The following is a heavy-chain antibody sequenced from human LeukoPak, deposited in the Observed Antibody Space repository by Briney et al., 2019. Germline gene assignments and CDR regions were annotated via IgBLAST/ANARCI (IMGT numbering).Heavy chain of an antibody. CDR2: IYYSGST. Sequence: SETLSLTCTVSGGSISSSSYYWGWIRQPPGKGLEWIGSIYYSGSTYYNPSLKSRVTISVDTSKNQFSLKLSSVTAADTAVYYCARGTYYYDSSGYRFDYWGQGTLVTVSS. D-gene: IGHD3-22*01. CDR3: ARGTYYYDSSGYRFDY. V-gene: IGHV4-39*07. CDR1: GGSISSSSYY. J-gene: IGHJ4*02.